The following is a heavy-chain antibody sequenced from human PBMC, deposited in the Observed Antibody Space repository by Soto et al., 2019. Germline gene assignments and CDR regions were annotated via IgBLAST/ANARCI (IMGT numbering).Heavy chain of an antibody. CDR3: ARDLPEMATTKVIYGMDV. CDR2: IIPIFGTA. V-gene: IGHV1-69*12. Sequence: QVQLVQSGAEVKKPGSSVKVSCKASGGTFSSYAISWVRQAPGQGLEWMGGIIPIFGTADYAQKFQGRVTITADESTRTAYMELSSLRSEDTAVYYCARDLPEMATTKVIYGMDVWGQGTTVTVSS. D-gene: IGHD5-12*01. J-gene: IGHJ6*02. CDR1: GGTFSSYA.